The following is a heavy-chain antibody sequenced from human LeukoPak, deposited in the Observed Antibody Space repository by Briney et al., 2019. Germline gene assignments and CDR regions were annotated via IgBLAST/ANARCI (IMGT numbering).Heavy chain of an antibody. CDR3: ARLVGSSWYREVLRGRDY. J-gene: IGHJ4*02. CDR2: IHTSGST. D-gene: IGHD6-13*01. Sequence: SETLSLTCSVSGGSISSYYWSWIRQAAGKGLEWIGRIHTSGSTNYNPSLKSRVTMSVDTSKNQFSLKLTSVTAADTAVYYCARLVGSSWYREVLRGRDYWGQGTLVTVSS. V-gene: IGHV4-4*07. CDR1: GGSISSYY.